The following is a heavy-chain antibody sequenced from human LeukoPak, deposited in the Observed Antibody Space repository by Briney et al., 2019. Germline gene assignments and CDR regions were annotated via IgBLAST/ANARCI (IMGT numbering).Heavy chain of an antibody. D-gene: IGHD5-12*01. CDR2: INHSGST. J-gene: IGHJ4*02. CDR1: GGSFSGYY. V-gene: IGHV4-34*01. Sequence: SETLSLTCAVYGGSFSGYYWSWIRQPPGKGLEWIGEINHSGSTNYNPSLKSRVTISVDTSKNQFSLKLSSVTAADTAVYYCARGRATVDYWGQGTLVTVSS. CDR3: ARGRATVDY.